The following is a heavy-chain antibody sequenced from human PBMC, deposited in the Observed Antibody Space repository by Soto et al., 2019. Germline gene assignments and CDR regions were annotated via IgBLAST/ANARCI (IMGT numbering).Heavy chain of an antibody. J-gene: IGHJ3*02. CDR2: IYHSGST. Sequence: QLQLQESGSGLVKPSQTLSLTCAVSGGSISSGGYSWSWIRQPPGKGLEWIGYIYHSGSTYYNPSLKSRVTISVDRSKNQFSMKLSSVTAADTAVYYCARAHGSGWGAFDIWAQGTMVTVSS. V-gene: IGHV4-30-2*01. D-gene: IGHD3-10*01. CDR1: GGSISSGGYS. CDR3: ARAHGSGWGAFDI.